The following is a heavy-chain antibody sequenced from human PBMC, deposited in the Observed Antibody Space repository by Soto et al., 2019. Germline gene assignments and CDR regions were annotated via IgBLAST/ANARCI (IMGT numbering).Heavy chain of an antibody. CDR1: GGSISSSSYY. J-gene: IGHJ6*02. V-gene: IGHV4-39*01. CDR3: ARRLRGYSGYDQRFYYYGMDV. CDR2: IYYSGST. D-gene: IGHD5-12*01. Sequence: SETLSLTCTVSGGSISSSSYYWGWIRQPPGKGLEWIGGIYYSGSTYYNPSLKSRVTISVDTSKNQFSLKLSSVTAADTAVYYCARRLRGYSGYDQRFYYYGMDVWGQGTTVTVSS.